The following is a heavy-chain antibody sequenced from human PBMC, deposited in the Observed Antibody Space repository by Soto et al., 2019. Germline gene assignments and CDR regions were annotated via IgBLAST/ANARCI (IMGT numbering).Heavy chain of an antibody. Sequence: QVQLVQSGAEVKKPGASVKVSCKASGYTFTSYDINWVRQATGQGLEWMGWMNPNSGNTGYAQKFQGRVTMTRNTSISTAYMELSSLRSEDTAVYYCARGSGEGTYYDYIWGSYRYSQDNWFDPWGQGTLVTVSS. CDR2: MNPNSGNT. CDR1: GYTFTSYD. D-gene: IGHD3-16*02. CDR3: ARGSGEGTYYDYIWGSYRYSQDNWFDP. V-gene: IGHV1-8*01. J-gene: IGHJ5*02.